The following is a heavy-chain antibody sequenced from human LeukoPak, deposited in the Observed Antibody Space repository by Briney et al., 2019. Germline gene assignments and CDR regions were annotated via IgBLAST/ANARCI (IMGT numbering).Heavy chain of an antibody. CDR3: ARDHPGPLVVVPAAAFDY. Sequence: SVKVSCKASGGTFSSYTISWVRQAPGQGLEWMGRITPILGIANYAQKFQGRVTITADKSTSTAYMELSSLGPEDTAVYYCARDHPGPLVVVPAAAFDYWGQGTMVTVSS. CDR1: GGTFSSYT. D-gene: IGHD2-2*01. V-gene: IGHV1-69*04. CDR2: ITPILGIA. J-gene: IGHJ4*02.